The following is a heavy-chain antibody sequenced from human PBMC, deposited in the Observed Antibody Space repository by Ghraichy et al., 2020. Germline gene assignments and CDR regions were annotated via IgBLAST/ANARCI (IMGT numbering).Heavy chain of an antibody. D-gene: IGHD6-19*01. J-gene: IGHJ4*02. CDR2: IYYSGST. V-gene: IGHV4-59*01. Sequence: SETLSLTCTVSGGSISSYYWSWIRQPPGKGLEWIGYIYYSGSTNYNPSLKSRVTISVDTSKNQFSLKLSSVTAADTAVYYCARTPSSRSSGWSLDYWGQGTLVTVSS. CDR1: GGSISSYY. CDR3: ARTPSSRSSGWSLDY.